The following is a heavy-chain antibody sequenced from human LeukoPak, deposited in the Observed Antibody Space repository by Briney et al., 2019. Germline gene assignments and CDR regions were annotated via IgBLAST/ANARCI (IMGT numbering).Heavy chain of an antibody. V-gene: IGHV1-18*01. CDR1: GYTFTSYG. Sequence: ASVKVSCKASGYTFTSYGISWVRQAPGQGLEWMEWISAYNGNTNYAQKLQGRVTMTTDTSTSTAYMELRSLRSDDTAVYYCAREGGYDYVWGSNQSGDYFDYWGQGTLVTVSS. D-gene: IGHD3-16*01. CDR2: ISAYNGNT. CDR3: AREGGYDYVWGSNQSGDYFDY. J-gene: IGHJ4*02.